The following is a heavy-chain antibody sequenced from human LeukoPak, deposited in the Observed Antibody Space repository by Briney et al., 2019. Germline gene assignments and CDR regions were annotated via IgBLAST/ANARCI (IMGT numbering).Heavy chain of an antibody. D-gene: IGHD2-2*02. CDR2: ISAYNGNT. CDR1: GYTFTSYG. J-gene: IGHJ4*02. CDR3: ARFKDIVVVPAAIQRAFFDY. Sequence: ASVKVSCKASGYTFTSYGISWVRQAPGQGLEWMGWISAYNGNTNYAQKLQGRVTMTTDTSTSTAYMELRSLRSDDTAVYYCARFKDIVVVPAAIQRAFFDYWGQGTLVTVSS. V-gene: IGHV1-18*01.